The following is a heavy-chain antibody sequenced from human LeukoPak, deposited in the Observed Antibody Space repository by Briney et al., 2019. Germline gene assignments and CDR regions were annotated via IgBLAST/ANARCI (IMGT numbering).Heavy chain of an antibody. CDR3: AREGYYYDSSGYYQRGLTFDI. V-gene: IGHV3-23*01. CDR2: IRGSGDRT. CDR1: GFTFSSYA. Sequence: GGSLRLSCAASGFTFSSYAMSWVRQAPGKGLEWVSAIRGSGDRTHYADSVKGRFTISRDNSKNTLYLQMNSLRAEDTAVYYCAREGYYYDSSGYYQRGLTFDIWGQGTMVTVSS. J-gene: IGHJ3*02. D-gene: IGHD3-22*01.